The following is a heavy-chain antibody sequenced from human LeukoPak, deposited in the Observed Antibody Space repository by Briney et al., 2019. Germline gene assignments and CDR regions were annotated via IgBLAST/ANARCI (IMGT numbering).Heavy chain of an antibody. J-gene: IGHJ6*03. Sequence: PGGSLRLSCAASGFTFSDHWMSWVRQAPGKGREWVANIKQDGSEKYYVDSVKGRFTISRDHSKNTLYLQMNSLRVADTAIYYCARDPYNGAYSEGYYYYYMDVWGKGTTVTVSS. CDR2: IKQDGSEK. V-gene: IGHV3-7*01. CDR1: GFTFSDHW. D-gene: IGHD1-1*01. CDR3: ARDPYNGAYSEGYYYYYMDV.